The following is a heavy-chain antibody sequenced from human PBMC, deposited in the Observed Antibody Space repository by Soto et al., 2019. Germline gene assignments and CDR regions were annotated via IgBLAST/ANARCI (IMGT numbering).Heavy chain of an antibody. Sequence: GESLKISCKGSGYSFSSYWIGWVRQMPGKGLEWMWIIYPGDSDTRYSPSFQGQVTISDEKSISTAYLQWSRLKASDTAMYYCARPGQPRGSASWFDPWGQGTLVTVSS. CDR3: ARPGQPRGSASWFDP. V-gene: IGHV5-51*01. J-gene: IGHJ5*02. CDR2: IYPGDSDT. D-gene: IGHD1-26*01. CDR1: GYSFSSYW.